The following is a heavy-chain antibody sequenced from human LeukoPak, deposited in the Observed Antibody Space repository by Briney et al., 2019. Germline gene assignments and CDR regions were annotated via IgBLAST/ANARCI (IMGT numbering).Heavy chain of an antibody. V-gene: IGHV3-23*01. CDR3: ARDSILFGDYMDY. J-gene: IGHJ4*02. CDR2: ISASGAGT. D-gene: IGHD2-15*01. Sequence: PGGSLRLSCAASGFAFSSYAMTWVRQAPGKGLEWVSSISASGAGTYYTDSVKGRFTISRDNSKNTLYLLMSSLRAADTGIYYCARDSILFGDYMDYWGQGTLVTVSS. CDR1: GFAFSSYA.